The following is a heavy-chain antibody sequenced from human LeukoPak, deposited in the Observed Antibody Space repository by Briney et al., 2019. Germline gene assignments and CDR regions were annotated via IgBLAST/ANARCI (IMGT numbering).Heavy chain of an antibody. V-gene: IGHV3-30*01. D-gene: IGHD1-20*01. CDR1: GFTFSSYA. J-gene: IGHJ4*02. CDR3: ARAAYIAGTYYFDD. Sequence: GGSLRLSCAASGFTFSSYAMHWVRQAPGKGLEWVAVISYDGSNKYYADSVKGRFTISRDNSKSTLYLQMNSLRAEDTAVYYCARAAYIAGTYYFDDWGQGTLVTVYS. CDR2: ISYDGSNK.